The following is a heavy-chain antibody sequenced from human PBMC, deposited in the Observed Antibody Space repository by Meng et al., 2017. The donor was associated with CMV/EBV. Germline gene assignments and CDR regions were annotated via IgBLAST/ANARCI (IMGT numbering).Heavy chain of an antibody. CDR1: GFTFSSYA. Sequence: GESLKISCAASGFTFSSYAMHWVRQAPGKGLEWVAVISYDGSNKYYADSVKGRFTISRDNSKNTLYLQMNSLRAEDTAVYYCARDYTPFTMVRGVTLSDGMDVWGQGTTVTVSS. V-gene: IGHV3-30*04. CDR2: ISYDGSNK. D-gene: IGHD3-10*01. J-gene: IGHJ6*02. CDR3: ARDYTPFTMVRGVTLSDGMDV.